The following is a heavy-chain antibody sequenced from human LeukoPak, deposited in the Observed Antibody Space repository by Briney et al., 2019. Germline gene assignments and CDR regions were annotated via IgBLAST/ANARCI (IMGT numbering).Heavy chain of an antibody. CDR2: INPNSGGT. CDR3: ARDSSGSYRLPSDY. V-gene: IGHV1-2*06. CDR1: GYTFTGYY. D-gene: IGHD1-26*01. J-gene: IGHJ4*02. Sequence: ASVKVSCKASGYTFTGYYMHWVRQAPGQGLEWMGRINPNSGGTNYAQKLQGRVTMTTDTSTSTAYMELRSLRSDDTAVYYCARDSSGSYRLPSDYWGQGTLVTVSS.